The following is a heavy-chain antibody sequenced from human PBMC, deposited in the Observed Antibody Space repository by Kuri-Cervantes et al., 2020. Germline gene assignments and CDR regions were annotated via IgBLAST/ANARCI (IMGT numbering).Heavy chain of an antibody. D-gene: IGHD2-15*01. CDR1: GGSVSSGSYY. V-gene: IGHV4-61*01. CDR3: ARGQEYCSGGSCRSYYFDY. CDR2: IYYSGST. J-gene: IGHJ4*02. Sequence: GSLRLSCIVSGGSVSSGSYYWSWIRQPPGKGLEWIGYIYYSGSTNYNPSLKSRVTISVDTSKNQFSLKLSSVTAADTAVYYCARGQEYCSGGSCRSYYFDYWGQGTLVTVSS.